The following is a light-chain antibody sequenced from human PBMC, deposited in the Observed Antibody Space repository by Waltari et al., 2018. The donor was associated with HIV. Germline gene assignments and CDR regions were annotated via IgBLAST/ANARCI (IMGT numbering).Light chain of an antibody. CDR3: QTWGTGIRV. V-gene: IGLV4-69*01. J-gene: IGLJ3*02. Sequence: QLVLTQSPSASSSLGASVKLTCTLSSGHSSYAIAGHQQQPEKGPRYLMKLNSDGSHSKGDGIPDRFSGSSSGAERYLTISSLQSEDEADYYCQTWGTGIRVFGGGTKLTVL. CDR1: SGHSSYA. CDR2: LNSDGSH.